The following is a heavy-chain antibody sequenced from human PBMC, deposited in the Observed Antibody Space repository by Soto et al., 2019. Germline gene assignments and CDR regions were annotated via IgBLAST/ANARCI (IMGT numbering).Heavy chain of an antibody. CDR3: ARGRWDIVGATTLDY. CDR2: IYYSGST. D-gene: IGHD1-26*01. CDR1: GGSTSSGGYY. Sequence: SETLSLACTVSGGSTSSGGYYWSWIRQHPGKGLEWIGYIYYSGSTYYNPSLKSRVTISVDTSKDQFSLKLSSVTAADTAVYYCARGRWDIVGATTLDYWGQGTRVTVSS. J-gene: IGHJ4*02. V-gene: IGHV4-31*03.